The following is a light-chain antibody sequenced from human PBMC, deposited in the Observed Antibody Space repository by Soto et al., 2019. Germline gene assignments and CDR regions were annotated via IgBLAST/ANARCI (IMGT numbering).Light chain of an antibody. CDR2: EVY. CDR3: SSYVGTNSYV. J-gene: IGLJ1*01. V-gene: IGLV2-8*01. Sequence: QSVLTQPPSGSGSPGQSVTLSCTGTSSDVGGYNYVSWYQHHPGKAPKLIIYEVYKRPSGVPDRFSGSKSGNTAALTVSGLQAEDEADYYCSSYVGTNSYVFGTGTKVTVL. CDR1: SSDVGGYNY.